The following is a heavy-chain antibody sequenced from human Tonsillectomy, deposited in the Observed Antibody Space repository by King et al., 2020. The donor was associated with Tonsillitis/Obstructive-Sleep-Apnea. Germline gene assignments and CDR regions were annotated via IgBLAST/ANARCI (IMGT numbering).Heavy chain of an antibody. V-gene: IGHV5-51*01. D-gene: IGHD1-26*01. Sequence: VQLVESGAEVKKPGESLKISCKGSGYSFTTYWIGWVRQMPEKGLEWMGIIYPGDSDTRYSPSFQGQVTISADKSINTAYLQWSSLKASDTAMYYCARHPNTPSGSYHFDYWGQGTLVTVSS. CDR1: GYSFTTYW. J-gene: IGHJ4*02. CDR3: ARHPNTPSGSYHFDY. CDR2: IYPGDSDT.